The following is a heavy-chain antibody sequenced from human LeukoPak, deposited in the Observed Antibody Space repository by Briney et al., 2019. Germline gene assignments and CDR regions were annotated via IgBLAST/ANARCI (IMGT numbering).Heavy chain of an antibody. CDR2: INAGNGNT. V-gene: IGHV1-3*01. CDR3: ARVGYSYGSNY. CDR1: RYTFTSYA. D-gene: IGHD5-18*01. J-gene: IGHJ4*02. Sequence: APVKVSCKASRYTFTSYAMHWVRQAPGQRLEWMGWINAGNGNTKYSQKLQGRVTITRDTSASTAYMELSSLRSEDTAVYYCARVGYSYGSNYWGQGTLVTVSS.